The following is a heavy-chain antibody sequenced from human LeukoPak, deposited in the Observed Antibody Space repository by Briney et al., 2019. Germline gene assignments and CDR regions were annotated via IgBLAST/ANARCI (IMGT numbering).Heavy chain of an antibody. CDR3: ARALTTSDAFDI. J-gene: IGHJ3*02. CDR2: IYYSGST. D-gene: IGHD1-14*01. V-gene: IGHV4-39*07. CDR1: GGSISSSSYY. Sequence: SETLSLTCTVSGGSISSSSYYWGWIRQPPGKGLEWIGNIYYSGSTYYNPSLKSRVTISVDTSKNQFSLKLSSVTAADTAVYYCARALTTSDAFDIWGQGTMVTVSS.